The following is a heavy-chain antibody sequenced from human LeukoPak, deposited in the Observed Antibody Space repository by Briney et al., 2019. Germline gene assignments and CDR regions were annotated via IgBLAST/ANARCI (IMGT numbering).Heavy chain of an antibody. D-gene: IGHD2-2*02. Sequence: ASVKVSCKASGYTFTIYYMHWVRQAPGQGLEWMGWINPNSGATTYAQRFQGRVTMTRDTSISTAYKELSGLTSDDTGVYYCARNPPYCTSTDCYNDYWGQGTLVTVSS. V-gene: IGHV1-2*02. J-gene: IGHJ4*02. CDR2: INPNSGAT. CDR1: GYTFTIYY. CDR3: ARNPPYCTSTDCYNDY.